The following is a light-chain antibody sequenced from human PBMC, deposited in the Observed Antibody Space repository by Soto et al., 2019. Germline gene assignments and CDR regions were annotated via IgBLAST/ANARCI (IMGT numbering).Light chain of an antibody. CDR3: QQYETSPRT. CDR1: QSVSSNF. J-gene: IGKJ1*01. CDR2: GAS. V-gene: IGKV3-20*01. Sequence: EIVLTQSPGTRSLSPGERTTLSCRASQSVSSNFLDWYQQKPGQAPRLLIYGASSRATGIPDRFSGSGSGTDFTLTISRLEPEDFAVYYCQQYETSPRTFGQGTKVEI.